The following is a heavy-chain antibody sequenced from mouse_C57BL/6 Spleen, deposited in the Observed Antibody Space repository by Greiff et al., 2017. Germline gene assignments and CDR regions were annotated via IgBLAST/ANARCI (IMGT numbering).Heavy chain of an antibody. CDR3: ANYYNYDYFDY. CDR1: GYSITSGYY. V-gene: IGHV3-6*01. D-gene: IGHD2-4*01. CDR2: ISNDGSN. J-gene: IGHJ2*01. Sequence: VQLKQSGPGFVKPSQSLSLTCSVTGYSITSGYYWNWIRQFPGNKLEWMGYISNDGSNNYNPTLKNRISITRDTSKNQFFLKLNSVTTEDTATCYCANYYNYDYFDYWGQGTTLTVSS.